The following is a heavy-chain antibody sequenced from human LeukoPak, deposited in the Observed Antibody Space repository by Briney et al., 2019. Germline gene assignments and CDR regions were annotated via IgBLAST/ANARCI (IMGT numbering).Heavy chain of an antibody. CDR3: ARDNGNKYYFDY. CDR2: ISSNSKYT. CDR1: GFMFSDYF. Sequence: GGSLRLSCAASGFMFSDYFMSWLRQAPGKQLEWTSDISSNSKYTKYADSVKGRFTISRDNAKKSLYLQMNSLRAEDTAVYYCARDNGNKYYFDYWGQGTLVTVSS. V-gene: IGHV3-11*05. D-gene: IGHD2-8*01. J-gene: IGHJ4*02.